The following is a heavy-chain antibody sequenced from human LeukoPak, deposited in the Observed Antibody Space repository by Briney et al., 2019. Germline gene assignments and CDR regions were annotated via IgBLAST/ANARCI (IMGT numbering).Heavy chain of an antibody. CDR1: GGSISSGGFY. CDR2: MYYSGSAY. Sequence: SETLSLTCTVSGGSISSGGFYWNWIRQFPGKGLEWIGYMYYSGSAYYYNPSLKSRAIMSLDTSEKRFSLKLSSVTAADTAVYYCARAPLSTATTYEHWGQGTLVTISS. D-gene: IGHD5-12*01. CDR3: ARAPLSTATTYEH. V-gene: IGHV4-31*03. J-gene: IGHJ1*01.